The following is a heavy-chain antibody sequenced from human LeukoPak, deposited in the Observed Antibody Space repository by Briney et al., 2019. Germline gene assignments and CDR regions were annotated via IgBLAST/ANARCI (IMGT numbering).Heavy chain of an antibody. CDR1: GYTFTSYA. D-gene: IGHD2-15*01. J-gene: IGHJ4*02. Sequence: SVKVSCKASGYTFTSYAISWVGQAPGQGLEWMGRIIPIFGTANYAQKFQGRVTITTDESTSTAYMELSSLRSEDTAVYYCARERDCSGGSCYSPYFDYWGQGTLVTVSS. CDR2: IIPIFGTA. CDR3: ARERDCSGGSCYSPYFDY. V-gene: IGHV1-69*05.